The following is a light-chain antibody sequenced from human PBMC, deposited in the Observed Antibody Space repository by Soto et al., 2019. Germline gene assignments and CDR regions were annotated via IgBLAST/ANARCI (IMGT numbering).Light chain of an antibody. J-gene: IGKJ1*01. Sequence: DVQMTQSPSSLSASIGDRVTITCRASQSISTWLAWYQQKPGQAPKLLITHSSTLQNGFPSRVIGRGSGTEFTLTISSLQPDDFATYYCEQYNFFRTFGQGTKVEV. CDR1: QSISTW. CDR3: EQYNFFRT. CDR2: HSS. V-gene: IGKV1-5*03.